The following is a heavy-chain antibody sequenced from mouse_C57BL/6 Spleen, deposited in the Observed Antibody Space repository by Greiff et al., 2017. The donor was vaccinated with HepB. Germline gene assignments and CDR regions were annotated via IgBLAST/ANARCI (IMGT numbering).Heavy chain of an antibody. Sequence: VQLQQSGAELMKPGASVKLSCKATGYTFTGYWIEWVKQRPGHGLEWIGEILPGSGSTNYNEKFKGKATFTADTSSNTAYMQLSSLTTEDSAIYYCASPAYYGSSYGRAMDYWGQGTSVTVSS. CDR2: ILPGSGST. V-gene: IGHV1-9*01. D-gene: IGHD1-1*01. CDR1: GYTFTGYW. J-gene: IGHJ4*01. CDR3: ASPAYYGSSYGRAMDY.